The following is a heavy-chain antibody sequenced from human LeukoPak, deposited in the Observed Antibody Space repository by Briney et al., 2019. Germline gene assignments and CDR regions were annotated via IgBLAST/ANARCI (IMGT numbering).Heavy chain of an antibody. D-gene: IGHD2-2*01. V-gene: IGHV4-39*07. J-gene: IGHJ5*02. Sequence: PSETLSLTCTVSGGSISSSSYYWGWIRQPPGKGLEWIGSIYYSGSTYYNPSLKSRVTISVDTSKNQFSLKLSSVTAADTAVYYCARDLLGYCSSTSCYSSNWFDPWGQGTLVTVSS. CDR3: ARDLLGYCSSTSCYSSNWFDP. CDR1: GGSISSSSYY. CDR2: IYYSGST.